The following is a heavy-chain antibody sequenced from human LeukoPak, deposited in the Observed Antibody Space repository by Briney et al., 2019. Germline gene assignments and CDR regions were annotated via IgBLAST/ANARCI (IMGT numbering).Heavy chain of an antibody. J-gene: IGHJ4*02. CDR3: AKGAPYYFDY. V-gene: IGHV3-30*02. CDR1: GFTFTTYG. CDR2: IRYDGSNK. Sequence: GGSLRLSCAASGFTFTTYGMHWVRQAPGKGLEWVAFIRYDGSNKYYADSVKGRFTISRDNSKNTLYLQMNSLRAEDTAVYYCAKGAPYYFDYWGQGTLVTVSS.